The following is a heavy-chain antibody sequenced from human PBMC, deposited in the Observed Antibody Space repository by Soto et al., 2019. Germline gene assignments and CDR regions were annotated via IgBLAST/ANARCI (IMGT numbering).Heavy chain of an antibody. CDR1: GYTLTELS. CDR2: FDPEDGET. D-gene: IGHD3-10*01. V-gene: IGHV1-24*01. CDR3: ATDFHTTYGSGSDHAFDS. Sequence: ASVKFSCTFSGYTLTELSMHWVRQAPGKGLEWMGGFDPEDGETIYAQKFQGRVTMTEDTSTDTAYMELSSLRSEDTAVYYCATDFHTTYGSGSDHAFDSWCPGLMVT. J-gene: IGHJ3*02.